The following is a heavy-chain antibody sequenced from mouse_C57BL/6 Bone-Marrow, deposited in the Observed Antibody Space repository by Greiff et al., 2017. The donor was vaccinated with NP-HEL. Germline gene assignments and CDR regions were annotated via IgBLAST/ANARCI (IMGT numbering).Heavy chain of an antibody. V-gene: IGHV1-15*01. CDR2: IDPETGGT. Sequence: VKLMESGAELVRPGASVTLSCKASGYTFTDYEMHWVKQTPVHGLEWIGAIDPETGGTAYNQKFKGKAILTADKSSSTAYMELRSLTSEDSAVYYCTFITTVVENYWGQGTTLTVSS. D-gene: IGHD1-1*01. J-gene: IGHJ2*01. CDR3: TFITTVVENY. CDR1: GYTFTDYE.